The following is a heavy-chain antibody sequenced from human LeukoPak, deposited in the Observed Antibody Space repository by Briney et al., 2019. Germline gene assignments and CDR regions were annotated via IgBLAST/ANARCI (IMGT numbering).Heavy chain of an antibody. J-gene: IGHJ3*02. V-gene: IGHV3-30-3*01. Sequence: GRSLRLSCAASGFTFSTYAMHWVRQAPGKGLEWVAVISYDGTTKYYADSVKGRFTISRDNSKNTLYLQMNTLRAEDTAVYYCARVRIVGSTYDAFDIWGQGTMVTVSS. CDR1: GFTFSTYA. CDR2: ISYDGTTK. D-gene: IGHD1-26*01. CDR3: ARVRIVGSTYDAFDI.